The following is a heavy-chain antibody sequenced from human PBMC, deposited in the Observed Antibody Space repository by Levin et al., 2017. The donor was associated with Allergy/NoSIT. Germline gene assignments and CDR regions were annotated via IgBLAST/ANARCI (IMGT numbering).Heavy chain of an antibody. CDR3: ARQLGNFWSGYNYFDY. CDR1: GFSCSSYE. CDR2: ISSIGSTI. Sequence: GESLKISCAASGFSCSSYEMNWVRQAPGKGLEWVSYISSIGSTIYYTDSVKGRFTISRDNAKNSLYLQLNRLRAEDTAVYYCARQLGNFWSGYNYFDYWGQGPLVTVSS. J-gene: IGHJ4*02. V-gene: IGHV3-48*03. D-gene: IGHD3-3*01.